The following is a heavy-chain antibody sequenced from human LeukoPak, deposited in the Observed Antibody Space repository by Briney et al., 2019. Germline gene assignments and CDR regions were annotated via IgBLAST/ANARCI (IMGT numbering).Heavy chain of an antibody. CDR3: SIYLIADYVWVSYRYSDAFDI. CDR1: GGSFSGYY. D-gene: IGHD3-16*02. Sequence: SETLSLTCAVYGGSFSGYYWRWIRQPPGKGLEWIGEISYNGSTNYNPSLKSRVTISVDTSKNQFSLKLGSVTAADTAVYYCSIYLIADYVWVSYRYSDAFDIWGQGTMVTVSS. J-gene: IGHJ3*02. V-gene: IGHV4-34*01. CDR2: ISYNGST.